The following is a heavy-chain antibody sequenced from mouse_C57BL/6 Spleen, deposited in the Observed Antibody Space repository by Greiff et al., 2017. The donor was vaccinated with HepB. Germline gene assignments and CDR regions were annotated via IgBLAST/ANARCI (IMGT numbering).Heavy chain of an antibody. J-gene: IGHJ4*01. CDR1: GYAFSSSW. Sequence: QVQLQQSGPELVKPGASVKISCKASGYAFSSSWMNWVKQRPGKGLEWIGRIYPGDGDTNYNGKFKGKATLTADKSSSTAYMQLSSLTSEDSAVYFCARDLDEYYAMDYWGQGTSVTVSS. CDR2: IYPGDGDT. CDR3: ARDLDEYYAMDY. V-gene: IGHV1-82*01.